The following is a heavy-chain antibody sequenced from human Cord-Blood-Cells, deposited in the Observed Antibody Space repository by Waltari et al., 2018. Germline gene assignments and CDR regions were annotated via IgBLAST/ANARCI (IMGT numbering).Heavy chain of an antibody. Sequence: QVQLQQWGAGLLKPSDTLSPTCADYGRPFSGYYWSWTRQPQGKGLEWIGEINHSGSTNYNPSLKSRVTISVDTSKNQFSLKLSSVTAADTAVYYCARGHDERDFWSGWCDYWGQGTLVTVSS. D-gene: IGHD3-3*01. CDR2: INHSGST. J-gene: IGHJ4*02. V-gene: IGHV4-34*01. CDR1: GRPFSGYY. CDR3: ARGHDERDFWSGWCDY.